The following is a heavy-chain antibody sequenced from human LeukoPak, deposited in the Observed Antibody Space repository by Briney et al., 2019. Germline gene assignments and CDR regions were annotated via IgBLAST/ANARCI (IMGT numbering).Heavy chain of an antibody. J-gene: IGHJ4*02. CDR2: ISGSGGST. Sequence: GGSLRLSCAASGFTFSSYWMSWVRQAPGKGLEWVSAISGSGGSTYYADSVKGRFTISRDNSKNTLYLQMNSLRAEDTAVYYCAKDLNLYCGGDCPYYFDYWGQGTLVTVSS. V-gene: IGHV3-23*01. CDR1: GFTFSSYW. D-gene: IGHD2-21*02. CDR3: AKDLNLYCGGDCPYYFDY.